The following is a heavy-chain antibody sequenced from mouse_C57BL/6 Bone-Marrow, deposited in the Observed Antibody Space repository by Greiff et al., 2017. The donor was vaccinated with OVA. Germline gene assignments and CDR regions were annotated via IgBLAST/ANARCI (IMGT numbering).Heavy chain of an antibody. CDR1: GYTFTSYG. V-gene: IGHV1-81*01. D-gene: IGHD1-1*01. Sequence: VQLQQSGAELARPGASVKLSCKASGYTFTSYGISWVKQRTGQGLEWIGEIYPRSGNPYYNEKFKGKATLTADKSSSTAYMELRSLTSEDSAVYFCACLYYGSSFDYWGQGTTLTVSS. J-gene: IGHJ2*01. CDR3: ACLYYGSSFDY. CDR2: IYPRSGNP.